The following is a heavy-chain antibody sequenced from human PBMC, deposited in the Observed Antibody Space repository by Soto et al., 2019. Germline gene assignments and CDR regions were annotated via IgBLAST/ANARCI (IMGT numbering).Heavy chain of an antibody. D-gene: IGHD6-13*01. CDR2: IYYSGST. V-gene: IGHV4-59*12. J-gene: IGHJ6*03. CDR3: ANTRRGQQLYYYYNMDV. CDR1: GGSISSYY. Sequence: PSETLSLTCTVSGGSISSYYWSWIRQPPGKGLEWIGYIYYSGSTNYNPSLKSRVTISVDTSKDQFSLKLSSVTAADTAVYYCANTRRGQQLYYYYNMDVWGKGTTVTVSS.